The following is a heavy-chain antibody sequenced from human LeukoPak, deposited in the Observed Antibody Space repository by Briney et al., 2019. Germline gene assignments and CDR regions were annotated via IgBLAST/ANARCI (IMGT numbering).Heavy chain of an antibody. J-gene: IGHJ4*02. CDR2: IKQDGSEK. CDR1: GFTFSNAW. D-gene: IGHD3-10*01. Sequence: GGSLRLSCAASGFTFSNAWMTWVRQAPGKGLEWVANIKQDGSEKYYVDSVKGRFTISRDNAKNSLYLQTNSLRAEDTAVYYCASGDGLWGQGTLVTVSS. CDR3: ASGDGL. V-gene: IGHV3-7*02.